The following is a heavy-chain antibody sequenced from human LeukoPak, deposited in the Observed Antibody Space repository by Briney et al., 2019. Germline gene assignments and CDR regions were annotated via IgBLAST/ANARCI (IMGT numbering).Heavy chain of an antibody. CDR2: IYGGGTT. CDR3: ARGIVATIQDY. V-gene: IGHV3-66*01. J-gene: IGHJ4*02. D-gene: IGHD5-12*01. CDR1: GFTVSSNY. Sequence: PGGSLRLSCAASGFTVSSNYMTCVRQAPGKGLEWVSVIYGGGTTYYADSVKGRFTISRDKSKNTLHLQMNSLRADDTAVYYCARGIVATIQDYWGQGTLVTVSS.